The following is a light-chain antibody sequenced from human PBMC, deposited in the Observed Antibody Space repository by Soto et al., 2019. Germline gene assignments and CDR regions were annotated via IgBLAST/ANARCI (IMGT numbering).Light chain of an antibody. J-gene: IGLJ2*01. V-gene: IGLV1-47*01. CDR2: RNN. Sequence: QSVLTQPPSASGTPGQTVTISCSGSSSNIGSAYIYWYQHLPGTAPKLLISRNNQRPSGVPDRFSASKSGTSASLAISGLRSEEDADYYCAAWDDSLVVFGGGTKVTVL. CDR3: AAWDDSLVV. CDR1: SSNIGSAY.